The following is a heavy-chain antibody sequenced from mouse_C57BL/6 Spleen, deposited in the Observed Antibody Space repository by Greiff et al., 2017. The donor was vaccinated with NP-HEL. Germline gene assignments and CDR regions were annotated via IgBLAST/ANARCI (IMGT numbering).Heavy chain of an antibody. J-gene: IGHJ1*03. CDR1: GYTFTGYW. CDR2: ILPGSGST. CDR3: ARPSDYYGSSYGGYFDV. V-gene: IGHV1-9*01. Sequence: QVHVKQSGAELVKPGASVKLSCKATGYTFTGYWIEWVKQRPGHGLEWIGEILPGSGSTNYNEKFKGKATFTADTSSNTAYMQLSSLTTEDSAIYYCARPSDYYGSSYGGYFDVWGTGTTVTVSS. D-gene: IGHD1-1*01.